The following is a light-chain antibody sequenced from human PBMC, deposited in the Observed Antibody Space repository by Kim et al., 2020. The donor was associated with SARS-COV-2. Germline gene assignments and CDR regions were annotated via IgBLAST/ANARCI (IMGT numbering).Light chain of an antibody. Sequence: PGERATLSCRASQTVNNYLAWYQQKPGQAPRLLIYGASSRATGIPDRFSGSGSGTDFTLTISRLEPDDFAVFYCQQYAGSPLSATFGGGTKVEIK. CDR2: GAS. CDR1: QTVNNY. J-gene: IGKJ4*01. V-gene: IGKV3-20*01. CDR3: QQYAGSPLSAT.